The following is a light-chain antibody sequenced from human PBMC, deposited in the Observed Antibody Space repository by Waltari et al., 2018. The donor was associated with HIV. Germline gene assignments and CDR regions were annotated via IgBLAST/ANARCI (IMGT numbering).Light chain of an antibody. V-gene: IGLV2-8*01. Sequence: QSALTQPPSASGSPGQSVTIPCSLTSSDVGGYDYVSWYQQHPGKAPKLMIYEVSKRPSGVPDRFSGSKSGNTASLTVSGLQAEDEADYYCSSHAGSNNYVFGTGTKVTVL. CDR3: SSHAGSNNYV. CDR2: EVS. CDR1: SSDVGGYDY. J-gene: IGLJ1*01.